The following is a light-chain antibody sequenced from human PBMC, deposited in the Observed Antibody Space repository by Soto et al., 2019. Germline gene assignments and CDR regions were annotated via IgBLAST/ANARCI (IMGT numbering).Light chain of an antibody. Sequence: DIQITQSPSAVSACVGDTVTISCRASQSISGWLAWFQQKPGKAPKVLIYKASSLESGVPSRFSGSGSGTEFTLTIRSLQPDDFATDYCQQYNSYWTFGQGTKLDI. CDR3: QQYNSYWT. CDR2: KAS. V-gene: IGKV1-5*03. J-gene: IGKJ1*01. CDR1: QSISGW.